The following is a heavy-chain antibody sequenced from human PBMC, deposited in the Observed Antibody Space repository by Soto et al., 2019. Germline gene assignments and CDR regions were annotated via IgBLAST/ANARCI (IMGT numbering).Heavy chain of an antibody. D-gene: IGHD5-12*01. V-gene: IGHV3-23*01. J-gene: IGHJ4*02. Sequence: EVQLLESGGGLVQPGGSLRLSCAASGFTFSSYVMSWVRQAPGKGLEWVSAISGSGGSTYYADSVKGRFTISRDNSKNTLYLQMNSLRAEDTAVYYCALHGSGYDPRGDFDYWGQGTLVTVSS. CDR1: GFTFSSYV. CDR2: ISGSGGST. CDR3: ALHGSGYDPRGDFDY.